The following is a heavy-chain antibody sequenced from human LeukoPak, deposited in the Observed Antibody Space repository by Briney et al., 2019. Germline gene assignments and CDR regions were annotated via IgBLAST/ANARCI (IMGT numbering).Heavy chain of an antibody. D-gene: IGHD3-9*01. CDR3: AKAHPPPLYFDGPGWFDP. CDR2: IRYDGSRT. V-gene: IGHV3-30*02. Sequence: GGSLRLSCAASGFIFKNFGMYWVRQAPGKGLDWVAFIRYDGSRTYYTDSVKGRFTISRDNSKNTLYLQMNSLRAEDTAVYYCAKAHPPPLYFDGPGWFDPWGQGTLVTVSS. CDR1: GFIFKNFG. J-gene: IGHJ5*02.